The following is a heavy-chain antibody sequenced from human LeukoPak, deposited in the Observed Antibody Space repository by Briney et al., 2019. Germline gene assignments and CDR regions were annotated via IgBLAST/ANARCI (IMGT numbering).Heavy chain of an antibody. V-gene: IGHV3-48*03. Sequence: AGGSLRLSCAASGFTFSNYEMNWVRQAPGKGLEWVSYISGSGDVIYYADSVKGRFTISRDNAKNSLYLQMNSLRAEDTAVYYCARPYYVAANYYFDYWGQGTLVTVSS. CDR2: ISGSGDVI. J-gene: IGHJ4*02. D-gene: IGHD1-26*01. CDR1: GFTFSNYE. CDR3: ARPYYVAANYYFDY.